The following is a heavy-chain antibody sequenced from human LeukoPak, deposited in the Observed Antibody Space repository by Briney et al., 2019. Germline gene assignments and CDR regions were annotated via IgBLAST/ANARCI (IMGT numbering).Heavy chain of an antibody. CDR1: GGSISSSSYY. CDR2: IYYSGST. D-gene: IGHD6-19*01. J-gene: IGHJ6*03. CDR3: ARTEGSGWPYYYYMDV. Sequence: PSETLSLTCTVSGGSISSSSYYWGWIRQPPGKGLEWIGSIYYSGSTYYNPSLKSRVTISVDTSKNQFSLKLSSVTAADTAVYYCARTEGSGWPYYYYMDVWGKGTTVTVSS. V-gene: IGHV4-39*07.